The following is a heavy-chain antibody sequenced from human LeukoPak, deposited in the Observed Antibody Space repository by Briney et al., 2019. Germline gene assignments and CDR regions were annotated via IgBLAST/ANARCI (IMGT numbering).Heavy chain of an antibody. Sequence: SETLSLTCNVSGDSISSSSYYWGWIRQPPGKGLEWIGSIYFSGTANYNPSPKCRVSMSIDTSENRFSLKLRSVTAADTALYYCARDSPVTTAQFDFWGQGILVSVSS. CDR2: IYFSGTA. D-gene: IGHD4-17*01. V-gene: IGHV4-39*07. CDR3: ARDSPVTTAQFDF. CDR1: GDSISSSSYY. J-gene: IGHJ4*02.